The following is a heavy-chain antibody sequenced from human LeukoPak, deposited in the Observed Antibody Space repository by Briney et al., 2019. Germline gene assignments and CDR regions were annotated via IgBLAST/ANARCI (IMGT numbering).Heavy chain of an antibody. Sequence: SETLSLTCTVSGGSISSYYWSWIRQPAGKGLEWIGRIYNSGSTNYNPSLKGRVTISVDTSKNQFSLKLSSVTAADTAVYYCVRAAQKYSSSSTYVYCGQGTLVTVSS. D-gene: IGHD6-6*01. V-gene: IGHV4-4*07. CDR3: VRAAQKYSSSSTYVY. J-gene: IGHJ4*02. CDR1: GGSISSYY. CDR2: IYNSGST.